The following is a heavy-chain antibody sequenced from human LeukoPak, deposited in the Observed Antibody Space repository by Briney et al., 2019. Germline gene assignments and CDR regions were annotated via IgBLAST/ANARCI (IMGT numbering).Heavy chain of an antibody. V-gene: IGHV3-7*01. CDR3: ARDRLKFQH. J-gene: IGHJ1*01. CDR2: IKQDGSEK. Sequence: GGSLRLSCAASGITFSNYWMTWVRQAPGKGLEWVANIKQDGSEKFYVDSVKGRFTISRDNAKNSLYLQMNSLRAEDTAVYYCARDRLKFQHWGQGTLVTVSS. CDR1: GITFSNYW.